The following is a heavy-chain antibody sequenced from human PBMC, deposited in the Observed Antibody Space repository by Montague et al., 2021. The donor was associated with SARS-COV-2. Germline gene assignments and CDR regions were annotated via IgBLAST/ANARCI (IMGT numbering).Heavy chain of an antibody. Sequence: SETLSLTYAVYGGSFSDYYWSWIRQPPGEGLEWMGEINHSGSTXXXPSXXXRVPISVDTSKNQFSLQLSSVTAADTAVYYCARFLRRVVPAATGHWEKNYYYYYMDVWGKGTPVTVSS. CDR2: INHSGST. CDR3: ARFLRRVVPAATGHWEKNYYYYYMDV. V-gene: IGHV4-34*01. CDR1: GGSFSDYY. J-gene: IGHJ6*03. D-gene: IGHD2-2*01.